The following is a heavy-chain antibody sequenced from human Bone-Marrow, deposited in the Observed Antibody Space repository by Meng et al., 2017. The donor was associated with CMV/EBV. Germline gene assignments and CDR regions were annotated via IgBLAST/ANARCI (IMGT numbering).Heavy chain of an antibody. CDR2: IYYSGST. CDR1: GGSISSYY. J-gene: IGHJ6*02. D-gene: IGHD6-6*01. CDR3: ARDLAYSSSHYYYGMDA. Sequence: SETLSLTCTVSGGSISSYYWSWIRQPPGKGLEWIGYIYYSGSTNYNPSLKSRVTISVDTSKNQFSLKLSSVTAADTAVYYCARDLAYSSSHYYYGMDAWGQGTTVTVSS. V-gene: IGHV4-59*01.